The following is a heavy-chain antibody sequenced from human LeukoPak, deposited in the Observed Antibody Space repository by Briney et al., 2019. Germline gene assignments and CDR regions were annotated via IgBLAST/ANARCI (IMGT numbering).Heavy chain of an antibody. V-gene: IGHV3-23*01. D-gene: IGHD4/OR15-4a*01. CDR2: ISGSGGST. J-gene: IGHJ4*02. CDR3: GSEPDYVDGED. Sequence: GGSLRLSCAASGFTFSSYAMSWVRQAPGKGLEWVSAISGSGGSTYYADSVKGRFTISRDNSKNTLYLQMNNLRAEDTAVYYCGSEPDYVDGEDWGQGTLVTVSS. CDR1: GFTFSSYA.